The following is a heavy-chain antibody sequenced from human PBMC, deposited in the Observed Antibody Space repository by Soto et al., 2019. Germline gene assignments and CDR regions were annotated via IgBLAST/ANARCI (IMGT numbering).Heavy chain of an antibody. V-gene: IGHV1-18*01. CDR1: GSTFPSST. Sequence: QVQLVQSGAEVKKPGASVKVSCKASGSTFPSSTVSWVRQAPGQGLEWMGWINAHNGNTKYAQKFQGRLTMTTDTSTGTGYMELRSVRSDDTAIYFCAIADYGDPDYWGQGTLVTVSS. J-gene: IGHJ4*02. CDR3: AIADYGDPDY. D-gene: IGHD4-17*01. CDR2: INAHNGNT.